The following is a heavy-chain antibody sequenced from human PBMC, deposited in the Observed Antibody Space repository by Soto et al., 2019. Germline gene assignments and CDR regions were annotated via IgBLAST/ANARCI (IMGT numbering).Heavy chain of an antibody. V-gene: IGHV4-30-4*01. J-gene: IGHJ6*01. CDR2: IYYSGSI. Sequence: SETLSLTCNVSGGSISSGDYYWSWIRQAPGKGLEWIGYIYYSGSIYYNPSLKSRVTISVDTSKNQFSLKLSSVIAADTAAYYCASVVVVAASGYGMDVWGQGTTVTVSS. CDR1: GGSISSGDYY. D-gene: IGHD2-15*01. CDR3: ASVVVVAASGYGMDV.